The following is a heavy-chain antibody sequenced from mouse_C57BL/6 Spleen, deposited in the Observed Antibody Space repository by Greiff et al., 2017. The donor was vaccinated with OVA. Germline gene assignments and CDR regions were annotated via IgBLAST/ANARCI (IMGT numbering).Heavy chain of an antibody. CDR2: IDPSDSYT. V-gene: IGHV1-69*01. Sequence: VQLQQSGAELVMPGASVKLSCKASGYTFTSYWMHWVKQRPGQGLEWIGEIDPSDSYTNYNQKFKGKSTLTVDKSSSTAYMQLSSLTSEDSAVYYCARSGYSNLGYWGQGTSVTVSS. CDR3: ARSGYSNLGY. CDR1: GYTFTSYW. D-gene: IGHD2-5*01. J-gene: IGHJ4*01.